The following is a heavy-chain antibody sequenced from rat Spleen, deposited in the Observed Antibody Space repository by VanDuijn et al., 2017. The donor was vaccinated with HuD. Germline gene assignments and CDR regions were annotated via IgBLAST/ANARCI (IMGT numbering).Heavy chain of an antibody. V-gene: IGHV5-29*01. J-gene: IGHJ1*01. D-gene: IGHD2-5*01. CDR1: GFTFSHYG. Sequence: EVQLVESGGDLVQPGRSLKLTCAASGFTFSHYGMAWVRQAPTKGLEWVATLSYDGHTTYYRDSVKGRFTISRDIAKSTLYLQMDSLGSEDTATYYCVRQGYLRDWYFDFWGPGTMVTVSS. CDR2: LSYDGHTT. CDR3: VRQGYLRDWYFDF.